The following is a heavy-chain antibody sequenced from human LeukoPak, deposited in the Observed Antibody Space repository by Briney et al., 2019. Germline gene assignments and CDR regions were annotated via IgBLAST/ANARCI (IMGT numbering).Heavy chain of an antibody. CDR2: IYSDGST. CDR3: ARATLDT. V-gene: IGHV3-53*01. J-gene: IGHJ5*02. Sequence: GGSLRLSCAASGFSVSSNYITWVRQAPGKGLEWVSVIYSDGSTKYADSVKARFTISRDNSKNTVYLQMNRLRVEDTALYYCARATLDTWGQGTLGTVSS. CDR1: GFSVSSNY.